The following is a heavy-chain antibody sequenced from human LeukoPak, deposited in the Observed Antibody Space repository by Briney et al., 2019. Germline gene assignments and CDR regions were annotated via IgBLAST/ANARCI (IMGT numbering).Heavy chain of an antibody. V-gene: IGHV3-53*01. CDR2: FYVGGAT. J-gene: IGHJ5*02. D-gene: IGHD2-8*01. Sequence: PGGSLRLSCAVSGFSVTNNYMSWVRQAPGKGLEWVSVFYVGGATYYADSVKGRFTISRDNSENTLYLQMKSLRAEDTAVYYCARDNGEWRLNWFDHWGQGTLVTVSS. CDR1: GFSVTNNY. CDR3: ARDNGEWRLNWFDH.